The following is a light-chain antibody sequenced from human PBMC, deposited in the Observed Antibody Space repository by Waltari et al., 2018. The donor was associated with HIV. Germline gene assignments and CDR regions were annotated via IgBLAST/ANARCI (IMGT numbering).Light chain of an antibody. J-gene: IGKJ3*01. CDR3: QQTYLTTFT. Sequence: DIQMTQSPSSLSASVGDRNTITCRTSQNIGKDLNWYQQKPGTAPKVLIFAASSLHSGVPSRFSGSGSGTDFTLTISSLQPEDFATYYCQQTYLTTFTFGPGTNVDFK. CDR2: AAS. V-gene: IGKV1-39*01. CDR1: QNIGKD.